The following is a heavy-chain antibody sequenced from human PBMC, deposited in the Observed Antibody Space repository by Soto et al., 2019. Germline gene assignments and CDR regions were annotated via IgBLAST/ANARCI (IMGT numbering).Heavy chain of an antibody. CDR1: GLTFGDHY. D-gene: IGHD3-10*01. Sequence: PGGSLRLSCAASGLTFGDHYMDWVRQAPGKGLEWVARIRDKAHSYTTEYAASVKGRFIISRDDSKKSLYLQMNSLKTEDTAVYYCARAMVRGNFFDYWGQGALVTVSS. CDR3: ARAMVRGNFFDY. CDR2: IRDKAHSYTT. V-gene: IGHV3-72*01. J-gene: IGHJ4*02.